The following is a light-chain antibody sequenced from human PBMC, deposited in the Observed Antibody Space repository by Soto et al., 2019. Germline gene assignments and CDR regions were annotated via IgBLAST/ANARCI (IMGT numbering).Light chain of an antibody. CDR2: DAS. Sequence: EIVLTQSPATLSLSPGERATLSCRASQSISSHLAWYQQKPGQAPRLLMYDASNRATGIPARFSGSGSGTDFTLTISSLEPEDFAVYYCQQRTTWPLTLGGGTMVEIK. CDR3: QQRTTWPLT. V-gene: IGKV3-11*01. J-gene: IGKJ4*01. CDR1: QSISSH.